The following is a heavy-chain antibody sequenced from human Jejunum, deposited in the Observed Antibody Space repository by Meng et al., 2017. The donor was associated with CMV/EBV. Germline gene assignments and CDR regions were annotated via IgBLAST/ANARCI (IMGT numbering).Heavy chain of an antibody. CDR1: GGSFSGYY. CDR3: ARDGRVHSYGQGYFDY. V-gene: IGHV4-34*01. D-gene: IGHD5-18*01. Sequence: QGQLQGWGAGLLKPSETLSLTCAVYGGSFSGYYWSWIRQPPGKGLEWIGEINYRGSTNYSPSLKSRVTMSLDTSKNQFSLKLTSVTAADTAVYYCARDGRVHSYGQGYFDYWGQGSLVTVSS. J-gene: IGHJ4*01. CDR2: INYRGST.